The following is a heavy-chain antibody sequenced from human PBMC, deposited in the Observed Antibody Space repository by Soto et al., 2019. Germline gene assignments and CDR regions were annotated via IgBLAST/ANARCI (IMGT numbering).Heavy chain of an antibody. D-gene: IGHD2-15*01. CDR2: IKNKANNYAT. CDR1: GFTFSDHY. CDR3: VREVYCSSGSCYGMLDY. J-gene: IGHJ4*02. Sequence: EVQLVESGGGLVQPGGSLRLSCAASGFTFSDHYMDWVRQAPGKGLEWVGRIKNKANNYATESAASVKGRFAISRDDSKNSLYLLMNSLKTEDTAVYDCVREVYCSSGSCYGMLDYWGQGTLVTVSS. V-gene: IGHV3-72*01.